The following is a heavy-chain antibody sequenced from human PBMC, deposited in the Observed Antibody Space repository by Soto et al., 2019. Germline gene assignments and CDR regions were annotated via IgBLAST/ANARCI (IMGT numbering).Heavy chain of an antibody. CDR3: ARGPTEGGIAAQVDY. CDR2: IYHSGST. Sequence: QLQLQESGSGLVKPSQTLSLTCAVSGGSISSGGYSWSWIRQPPGKGLEWIGYIYHSGSTYYNPSLKSRVTISVDRSKNQFSLKLSSVTAADTAVYYCARGPTEGGIAAQVDYWGQGTLVTVSS. CDR1: GGSISSGGYS. J-gene: IGHJ4*02. D-gene: IGHD6-6*01. V-gene: IGHV4-30-2*01.